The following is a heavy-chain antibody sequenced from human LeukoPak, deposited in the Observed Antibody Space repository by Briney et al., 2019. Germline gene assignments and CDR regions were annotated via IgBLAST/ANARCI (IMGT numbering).Heavy chain of an antibody. V-gene: IGHV4-39*07. D-gene: IGHD3-22*01. CDR2: IYYSGST. J-gene: IGHJ3*02. Sequence: SETLSLTCTVSGGSISSSSYYWGWIRQPPGKGLEWIGSIYYSGSTYYNPSLKSRVTISVDTSKNQFSLKLSSVTAADTAVYYCAKEAPYYYDSSGYYSPHAFDIWGQGTMVTVSS. CDR1: GGSISSSSYY. CDR3: AKEAPYYYDSSGYYSPHAFDI.